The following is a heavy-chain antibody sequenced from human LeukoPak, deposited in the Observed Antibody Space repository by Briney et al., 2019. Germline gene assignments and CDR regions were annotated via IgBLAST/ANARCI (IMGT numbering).Heavy chain of an antibody. J-gene: IGHJ6*03. CDR3: ARSPNFGVVSQALYMDV. D-gene: IGHD3-3*01. CDR2: IYPGDSDT. CDR1: GYSFSSYW. V-gene: IGHV5-51*07. Sequence: GESLKISCKGSGYSFSSYWVGWVHQMPGKGLEWMGIIYPGDSDTRYSPSFQGQVTISADKSITTAYLQCSSLKASDTAMYYCARSPNFGVVSQALYMDVWGKGTTVTVSS.